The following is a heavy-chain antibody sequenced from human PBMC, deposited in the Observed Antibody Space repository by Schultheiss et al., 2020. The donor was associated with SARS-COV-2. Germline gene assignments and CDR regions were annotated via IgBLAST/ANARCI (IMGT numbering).Heavy chain of an antibody. CDR3: ATQGSSSSHRNFDY. D-gene: IGHD6-6*01. V-gene: IGHV4-31*03. Sequence: SETLSLTCTVSGGSISSGGYYWSWIRQHPGKGLEWIGYIYNSGSTYYNPSLKSRVTISVDTSKNQFSLKLSSVTAADTAVYYCATQGSSSSHRNFDYWGQGTLVTVSS. CDR2: IYNSGST. J-gene: IGHJ4*02. CDR1: GGSISSGGYY.